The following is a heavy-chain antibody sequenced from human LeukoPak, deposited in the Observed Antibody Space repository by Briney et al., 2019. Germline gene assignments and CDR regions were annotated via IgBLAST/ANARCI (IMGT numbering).Heavy chain of an antibody. J-gene: IGHJ6*03. CDR2: INPSGGST. CDR1: GYTFTSYY. V-gene: IGHV1-46*01. Sequence: ASVKVSCKASGYTFTSYYMHWVRQAPGQGLEWMGIINPSGGSTSYAQKFQGRVTMTRDMSTSTVYMELSSLRSEDTAVYYCARVRYYYDSSGYLNYYMDVWGKGTTVTVSS. CDR3: ARVRYYYDSSGYLNYYMDV. D-gene: IGHD3-22*01.